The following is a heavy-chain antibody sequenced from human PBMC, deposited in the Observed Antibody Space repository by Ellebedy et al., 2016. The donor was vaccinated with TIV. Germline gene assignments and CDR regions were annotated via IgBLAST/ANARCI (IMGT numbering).Heavy chain of an antibody. CDR3: ARGSGRPDY. J-gene: IGHJ4*02. CDR2: IYYSGSS. CDR1: DGSISSSY. V-gene: IGHV4-59*08. D-gene: IGHD3-10*01. Sequence: MPSETLSLTCTVSDGSISSSYWSWIRQPPGKGLEWIGYIYYSGSSNYSPSLKSRVTISLDTSKNQFSLKLTSVTAADTAVYYCARGSGRPDYWGQGTLVTVSS.